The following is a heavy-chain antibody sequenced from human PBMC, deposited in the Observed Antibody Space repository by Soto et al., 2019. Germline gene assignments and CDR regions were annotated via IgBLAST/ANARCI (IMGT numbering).Heavy chain of an antibody. V-gene: IGHV4-31*03. CDR2: IYYSGST. CDR3: ARSCKTSWHRTYYYDSSGNCPLDY. Sequence: QVQLQESGPGLVKPSQTLSLTCTVSGGSISSGGYYWSWIRQHPGKGLEWIGYIYYSGSTYYNPSLKSRVTISLDTSKNQFSLKLSSVTAADTAVYYCARSCKTSWHRTYYYDSSGNCPLDYWGQGTLVTVSS. D-gene: IGHD3-22*01. CDR1: GGSISSGGYY. J-gene: IGHJ4*02.